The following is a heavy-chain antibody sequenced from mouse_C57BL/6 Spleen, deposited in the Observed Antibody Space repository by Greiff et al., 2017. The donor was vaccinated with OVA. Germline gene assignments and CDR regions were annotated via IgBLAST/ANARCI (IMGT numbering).Heavy chain of an antibody. Sequence: ESGPGLVKPSQSLSLTCSVTGYSITSGYYWNWIRQLPGNKLEWMGYISYDGSNNYNPSLKNRISITRDTSKNQFFLKLNSVTTEDTATYYCARGSYDYTWFAYWGQGTLVTVSA. CDR3: ARGSYDYTWFAY. CDR2: ISYDGSN. V-gene: IGHV3-6*01. CDR1: GYSITSGYY. J-gene: IGHJ3*01. D-gene: IGHD2-4*01.